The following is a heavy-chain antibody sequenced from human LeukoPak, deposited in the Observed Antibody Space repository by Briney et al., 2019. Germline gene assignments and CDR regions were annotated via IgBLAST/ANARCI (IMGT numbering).Heavy chain of an antibody. Sequence: GGSLRLSCAASGFTVSSNYMSWVRQAPGKGLEWVSVTYSGGSTYYADSVKGRFTISRDNSKNTLYLQMNSLRAEDTAVYYCARPWLLGAFDIWGQGTMVTVSS. V-gene: IGHV3-66*04. CDR3: ARPWLLGAFDI. D-gene: IGHD3-16*01. CDR2: TYSGGST. J-gene: IGHJ3*02. CDR1: GFTVSSNY.